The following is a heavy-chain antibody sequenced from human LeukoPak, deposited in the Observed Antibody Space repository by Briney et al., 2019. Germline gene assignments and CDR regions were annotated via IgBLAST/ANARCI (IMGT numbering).Heavy chain of an antibody. CDR1: GYTFTSYD. CDR2: MNPNSGNT. Sequence: GASVKVSCKASGYTFTSYDINWVPQATGQGLEWMGWMNPNSGNTGYAQKLQGRVTMTRNTSISTAYMELSSLRSEDTAVYYCARGVRVGAINYFDYWGQGTLVTVSS. J-gene: IGHJ4*02. D-gene: IGHD1-26*01. CDR3: ARGVRVGAINYFDY. V-gene: IGHV1-8*01.